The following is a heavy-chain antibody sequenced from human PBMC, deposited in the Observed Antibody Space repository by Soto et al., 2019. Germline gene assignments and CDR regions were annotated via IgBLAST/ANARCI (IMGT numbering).Heavy chain of an antibody. D-gene: IGHD3-22*01. CDR3: ASQHYYDSSGYYVVY. V-gene: IGHV4-39*01. J-gene: IGHJ4*02. Sequence: SETLSLTCSVSGGSINSRSYSWGWIRQPPGKGLEWIGTFYNNENPNYNPSLKSRVTISVDTSKNQFSLRLTSVTAADTAVYYCASQHYYDSSGYYVVYWGQGTLVTVSS. CDR2: FYNNENP. CDR1: GGSINSRSYS.